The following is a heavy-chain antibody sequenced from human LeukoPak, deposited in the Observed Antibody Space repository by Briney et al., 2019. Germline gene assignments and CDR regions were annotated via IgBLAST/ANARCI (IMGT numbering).Heavy chain of an antibody. V-gene: IGHV3-30*04. CDR3: ARVHDTTGYYHYFDS. CDR2: ISYHGSNE. D-gene: IGHD3-9*01. CDR1: GFTFNNYA. J-gene: IGHJ4*02. Sequence: GGSLRLSCEASGFTFNNYAMQWVRQAPDKGLEWVAMISYHGSNEYYADSVKGRFTISRDNSKNTLYLQMNNPRVEDTAIYYCARVHDTTGYYHYFDSWGQGTLVTVSS.